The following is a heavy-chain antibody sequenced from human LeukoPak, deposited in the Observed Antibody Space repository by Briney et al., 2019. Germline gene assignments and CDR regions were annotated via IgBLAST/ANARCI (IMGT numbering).Heavy chain of an antibody. J-gene: IGHJ4*02. Sequence: SETLSLTCAVHGGSFSGYYWSWIRQPPGKGLEWIGEINHSGSTNYNPSLKSRVTISVDTSKNQFSLKLSSVTGADTAVYYCASQVSLRYFDWLPDYWGQGTLVTVSS. V-gene: IGHV4-34*01. CDR1: GGSFSGYY. D-gene: IGHD3-9*01. CDR3: ASQVSLRYFDWLPDY. CDR2: INHSGST.